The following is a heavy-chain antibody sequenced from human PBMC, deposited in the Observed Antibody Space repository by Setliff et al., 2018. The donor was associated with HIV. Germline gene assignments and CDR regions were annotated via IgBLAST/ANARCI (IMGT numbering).Heavy chain of an antibody. D-gene: IGHD3-22*01. V-gene: IGHV4-39*01. CDR1: GGSISSSSYY. J-gene: IGHJ5*02. CDR3: ASRVYYYDESRILREEGFDP. CDR2: LYYSGST. Sequence: SETLSLTCTVSGGSISSSSYYWGWIRQPPGKGLEWIGSLYYSGSTYYNPSLKSRVTISVDTSKNQFSLELSSVTAADTAVYYCASRVYYYDESRILREEGFDPWGQGTLVTVSS.